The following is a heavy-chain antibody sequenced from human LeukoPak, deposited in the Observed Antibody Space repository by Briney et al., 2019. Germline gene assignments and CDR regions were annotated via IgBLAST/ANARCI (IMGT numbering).Heavy chain of an antibody. Sequence: GGSLRLSCAASGFTFSTYWMHWVRQVPGKGLVWVSRINSDDSRTNYADSVKGRFTISRDNAKNTLSLHMNSLRVEDTAVYYCARDIHSVAFDIWGQGTMVTVSS. CDR3: ARDIHSVAFDI. CDR2: INSDDSRT. V-gene: IGHV3-74*01. J-gene: IGHJ3*02. CDR1: GFTFSTYW.